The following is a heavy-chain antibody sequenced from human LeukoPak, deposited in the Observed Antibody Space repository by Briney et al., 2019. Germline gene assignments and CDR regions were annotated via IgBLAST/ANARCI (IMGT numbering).Heavy chain of an antibody. V-gene: IGHV3-23*01. Sequence: GGSLRLSCAASGFTFSNYAISWVRQAPGKGLEWVLAISAAGGSTYYADSVKGRFTFSRDNAKNTWYVQMNSRRAEDTAVYYCARDRSGGNYATFEYWGQGTLVTVSS. CDR2: ISAAGGST. J-gene: IGHJ4*02. CDR1: GFTFSNYA. CDR3: ARDRSGGNYATFEY. D-gene: IGHD1-26*01.